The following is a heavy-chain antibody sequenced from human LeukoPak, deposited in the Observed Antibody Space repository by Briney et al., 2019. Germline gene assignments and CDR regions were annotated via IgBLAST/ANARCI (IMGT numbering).Heavy chain of an antibody. J-gene: IGHJ6*03. V-gene: IGHV4-4*07. D-gene: IGHD5-18*01. CDR1: GGSISSYY. Sequence: PSETLSLTCTVSGGSISSYYWSWIRQPAGKGLEWIGRIYTSGSTNYNPSLKRRVTMSVDTSKNQVSLKLSSVPAADTAVYYCARVRGYSYGYPEYYYYMDVWGKGTTVTISS. CDR3: ARVRGYSYGYPEYYYYMDV. CDR2: IYTSGST.